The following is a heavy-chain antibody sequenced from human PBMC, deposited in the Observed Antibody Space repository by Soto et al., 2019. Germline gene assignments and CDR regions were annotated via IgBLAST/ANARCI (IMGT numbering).Heavy chain of an antibody. CDR3: ASAGIAAAPTFYYFDY. CDR2: INHSGST. CDR1: GGSFSGYY. Sequence: PSETLSLTCAVYGGSFSGYYWSWIRQPPGKGLEWIGEINHSGSTNYNPSLKSRVTISVDTSKNQFSLKLSSVTAADTAVYYCASAGIAAAPTFYYFDYWGQGTLVTVSS. V-gene: IGHV4-34*01. J-gene: IGHJ4*02. D-gene: IGHD6-13*01.